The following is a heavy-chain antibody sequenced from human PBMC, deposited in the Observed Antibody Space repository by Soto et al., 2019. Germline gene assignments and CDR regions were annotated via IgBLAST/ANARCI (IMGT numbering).Heavy chain of an antibody. D-gene: IGHD4-17*01. CDR2: INAGNGNT. CDR1: GYTFTSYA. Sequence: GASVKVSCKASGYTFTSYAMHWVRQAPGQRLEWMGWINAGNGNTKYSQKFQGRVTITRDTSASTAYMELSSLRSEDTAVYYCARVVNYGDYGYYYWGQGTLVTVSS. V-gene: IGHV1-3*01. CDR3: ARVVNYGDYGYYY. J-gene: IGHJ4*02.